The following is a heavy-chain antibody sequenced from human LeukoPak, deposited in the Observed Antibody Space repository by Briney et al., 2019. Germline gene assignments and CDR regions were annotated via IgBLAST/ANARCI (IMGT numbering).Heavy chain of an antibody. V-gene: IGHV4-30-4*01. J-gene: IGHJ4*02. Sequence: PSETLSLTCTVSGGSISSGDYYWSWIRQPPGKGLEWIGYIYDSGSTYSNPSLKSRVTISVDTSKNQFSLKLSSVTAADTAVYYCAREKYSSSAFDYWGQGTLVTVSS. CDR3: AREKYSSSAFDY. D-gene: IGHD6-6*01. CDR2: IYDSGST. CDR1: GGSISSGDYY.